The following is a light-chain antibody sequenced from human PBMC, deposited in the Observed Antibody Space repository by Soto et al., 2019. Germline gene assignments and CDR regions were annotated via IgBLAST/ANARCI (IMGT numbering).Light chain of an antibody. V-gene: IGKV1-9*01. J-gene: IGKJ2*01. CDR2: GAS. CDR1: QAIYSY. CDR3: QQLNSHPRT. Sequence: DIQLTQSPFFLSASVGDRVTISCRASQAIYSYLACYQQKPGKAPKLLIFGASKLQSGVPSRFSGSGSGTEFTLTISSLHSEDCAAYYCQQLNSHPRTFGQGTKLEIK.